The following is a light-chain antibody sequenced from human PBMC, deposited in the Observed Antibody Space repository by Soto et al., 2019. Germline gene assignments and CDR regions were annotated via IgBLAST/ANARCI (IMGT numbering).Light chain of an antibody. Sequence: DIQMTQSPSSLSASVGDRVTISCRASQTITTYLNWYQQKPGKAPKLLIYAASSLHSGVPSRFSGSGSGKDFTLTISILQHEDFADYCCQQTYSAVWTFGQGTKLEIK. CDR2: AAS. CDR1: QTITTY. V-gene: IGKV1-39*01. J-gene: IGKJ1*01. CDR3: QQTYSAVWT.